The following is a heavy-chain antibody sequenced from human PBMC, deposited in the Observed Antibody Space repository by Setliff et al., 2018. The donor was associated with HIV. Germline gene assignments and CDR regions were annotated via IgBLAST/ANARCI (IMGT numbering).Heavy chain of an antibody. J-gene: IGHJ4*02. CDR3: AKGRDGYTPPCAFDY. CDR2: ISGSGGST. CDR1: GFTFSSYV. D-gene: IGHD5-12*01. Sequence: PGESLKISCAASGFTFSSYVMSWVRQAPGKGLEWVSGISGSGGSTYYTDSVKGRFTISRDNSKNTLFLQMNSLRAEDTAVYYCAKGRDGYTPPCAFDYWGQGTLVTVSS. V-gene: IGHV3-23*01.